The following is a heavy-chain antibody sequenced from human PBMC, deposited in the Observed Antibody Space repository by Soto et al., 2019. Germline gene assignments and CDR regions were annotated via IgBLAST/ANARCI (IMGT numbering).Heavy chain of an antibody. CDR1: GYTFTSYD. D-gene: IGHD4-17*01. Sequence: ASVKVSCKASGYTFTSYDINWVRQANGQGLEWMGWMNPNSGNTGYAQKFQGRVTMTRNTSISTAYMELSSLRSEATAVYYCAQGRARVTFCYWGQGTLVTVSS. J-gene: IGHJ4*02. CDR2: MNPNSGNT. CDR3: AQGRARVTFCY. V-gene: IGHV1-8*01.